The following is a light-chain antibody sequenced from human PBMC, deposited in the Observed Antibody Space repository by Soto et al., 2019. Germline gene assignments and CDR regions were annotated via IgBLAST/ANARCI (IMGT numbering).Light chain of an antibody. Sequence: EIVLTQSPGTLSLSPGEIATLSVSASQSVISSYLAWYQQKPGQAPRLLIYGASSRATGIPDRFSGSGSGTDFTLTISRLEPEDFAVYYCQQYGSSPQTFGQGTKVDIK. CDR1: QSVISSY. CDR3: QQYGSSPQT. J-gene: IGKJ1*01. CDR2: GAS. V-gene: IGKV3-20*01.